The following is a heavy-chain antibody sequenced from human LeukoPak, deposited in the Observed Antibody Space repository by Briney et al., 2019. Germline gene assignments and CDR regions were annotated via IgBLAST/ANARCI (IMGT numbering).Heavy chain of an antibody. CDR2: ISPNTGAT. D-gene: IGHD6-19*01. J-gene: IGHJ4*02. Sequence: ASVRVSCKPSGYTFTGYYLHWVRQAPGQPLEWVGWISPNTGATIYAQNFEGRVTMSRDTSIDTAYMDLSSLRSDDTAVYYCARDRVGSGWPRPWYFEFWGQGTLVTVSS. CDR1: GYTFTGYY. CDR3: ARDRVGSGWPRPWYFEF. V-gene: IGHV1-2*02.